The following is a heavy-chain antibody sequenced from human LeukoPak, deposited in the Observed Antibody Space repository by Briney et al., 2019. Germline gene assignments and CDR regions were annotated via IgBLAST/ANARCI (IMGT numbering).Heavy chain of an antibody. CDR3: ARGGGTSDY. CDR2: IYTSGST. Sequence: PSETLSLTCTVSGGSISSSSYYWSWIRQPAGKGLEWIGRIYTSGSTNYNPSLKSRVTISVDTSKNQFSLKLSSVTAADTAVYYCARGGGTSDYWGQGTLVTVSS. J-gene: IGHJ4*02. CDR1: GGSISSSSYY. V-gene: IGHV4-61*02. D-gene: IGHD1-1*01.